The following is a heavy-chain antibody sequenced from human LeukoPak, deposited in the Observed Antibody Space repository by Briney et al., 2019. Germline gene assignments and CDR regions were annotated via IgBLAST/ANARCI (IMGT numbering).Heavy chain of an antibody. V-gene: IGHV4-31*03. CDR1: GGSISSGGYY. J-gene: IGHJ6*03. CDR3: AREVIDPDGGGFYFYYMDV. Sequence: KASETLSLTCTVSGGSISSGGYYWTWIRQHPGKGLEWIVYIYYRGSTYYNPSLKSRVTISVDTSKNQFSLKLSFVTAADTALYYCAREVIDPDGGGFYFYYMDVWGKGTTVTVSS. D-gene: IGHD3-16*01. CDR2: IYYRGST.